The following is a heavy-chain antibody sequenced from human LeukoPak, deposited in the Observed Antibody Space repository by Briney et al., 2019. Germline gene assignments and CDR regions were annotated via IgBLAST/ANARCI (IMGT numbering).Heavy chain of an antibody. CDR1: GGTFSSYA. D-gene: IGHD6-6*01. J-gene: IGHJ4*02. Sequence: SVKVSCKASGGTFSSYAISWVRQAPGQGLEWMGRIIPILGIANYAQKLQGRVTMTTDTSTSTAYMELRSLRSEDTAVYYCARDFSVGPGIAAPTFDYWGQGTLVTVSS. V-gene: IGHV1-69*04. CDR3: ARDFSVGPGIAAPTFDY. CDR2: IIPILGIA.